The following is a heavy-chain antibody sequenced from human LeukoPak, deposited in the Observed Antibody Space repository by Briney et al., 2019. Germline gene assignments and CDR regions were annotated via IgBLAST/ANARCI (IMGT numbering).Heavy chain of an antibody. D-gene: IGHD1-20*01. CDR3: ARADNWNDPFDY. CDR2: IIPIFGTA. CDR1: GGTFSSYA. V-gene: IGHV1-69*05. J-gene: IGHJ4*02. Sequence: GSSVKVPCKASGGTFSSYAISWVRQAPGQGLEWMGRIIPIFGTANYAQKFQGRVTITTDESTSTAYMELSSLRSEDTAVYYCARADNWNDPFDYWGQGTLVTVSS.